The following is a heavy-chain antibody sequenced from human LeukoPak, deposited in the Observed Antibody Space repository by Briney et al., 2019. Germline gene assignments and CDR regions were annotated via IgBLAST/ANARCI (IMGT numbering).Heavy chain of an antibody. Sequence: SGRSLRLSYTGSGFTFGDYAMNWVRQAPGKGLEWVGFIRSKNYGGTTEYAASVKGRFTISRDDSKSIAYLQMNSLKTEDTAVYYCTRVIVATKDYWGQGTLVTVSS. D-gene: IGHD5-12*01. J-gene: IGHJ4*02. CDR2: IRSKNYGGTT. V-gene: IGHV3-49*04. CDR1: GFTFGDYA. CDR3: TRVIVATKDY.